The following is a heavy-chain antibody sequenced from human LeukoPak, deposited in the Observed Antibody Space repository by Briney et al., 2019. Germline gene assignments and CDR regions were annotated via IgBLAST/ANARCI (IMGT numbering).Heavy chain of an antibody. J-gene: IGHJ6*02. CDR2: ISWNSGSI. V-gene: IGHV3-9*01. CDR3: ARGGAGELLDYYFYGMDV. CDR1: GFTFDDYA. D-gene: IGHD3-10*01. Sequence: PGGSLRLSCAASGFTFDDYAMHWVRQAPGKGLEWVSGISWNSGSIGYADSVKGRFTISRDNAKNSLYLQMNSLRAEDTAVYYCARGGAGELLDYYFYGMDVWGQGTTVTVSS.